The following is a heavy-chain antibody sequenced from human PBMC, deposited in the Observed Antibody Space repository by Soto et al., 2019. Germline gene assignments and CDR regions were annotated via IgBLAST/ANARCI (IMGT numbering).Heavy chain of an antibody. CDR1: GGTFTNYA. CDR2: VIPMFGRP. CDR3: AKYKNYYNSSGIYDY. D-gene: IGHD3-22*01. J-gene: IGHJ4*02. V-gene: IGHV1-69*06. Sequence: QVQLVQSGPEMKKPGSSVKVSCKASGGTFTNYAISWVRQAPGQGLEWMGGVIPMFGRPNYAQKFQGRVAITADKSTNTAYMEVFSLTSEDTAVYYCAKYKNYYNSSGIYDYWGQGTLVTVSS.